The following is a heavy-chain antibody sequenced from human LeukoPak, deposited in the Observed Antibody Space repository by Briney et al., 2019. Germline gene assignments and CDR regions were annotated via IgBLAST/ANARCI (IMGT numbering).Heavy chain of an antibody. V-gene: IGHV3-66*01. CDR1: GFTLSSNY. D-gene: IGHD7-27*01. CDR3: ARDAGDRGGFDY. Sequence: GGSLRLSCAASGFTLSSNYMSWVRQAPGKGLEWVSVIYSGGSTYYADSVKGRFTISRDNSKNTLYLQMNSLRAEDTAVYYCARDAGDRGGFDYWGQGTLVTVSS. CDR2: IYSGGST. J-gene: IGHJ4*02.